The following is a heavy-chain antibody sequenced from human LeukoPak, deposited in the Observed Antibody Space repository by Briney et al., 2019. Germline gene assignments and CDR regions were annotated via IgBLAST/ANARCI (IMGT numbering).Heavy chain of an antibody. D-gene: IGHD3-16*01. V-gene: IGHV4-4*09. CDR1: GGSISSYY. Sequence: SETLSLTCTVSGGSISSYYWSWIRQPPGKELEWIGYIYTSGSTNYNPSLKSRVTISVDTSKNQFSLKLSSVTAADTAVYYCARHFSLGTLFDYWGQGTLVTVSS. CDR3: ARHFSLGTLFDY. CDR2: IYTSGST. J-gene: IGHJ4*02.